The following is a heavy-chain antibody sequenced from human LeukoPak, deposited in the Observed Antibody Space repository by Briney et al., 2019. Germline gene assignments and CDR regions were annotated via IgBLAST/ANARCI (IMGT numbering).Heavy chain of an antibody. CDR1: GFTFSSYA. J-gene: IGHJ4*02. CDR3: AKDHCSGGSCYLFDY. D-gene: IGHD2-15*01. V-gene: IGHV3-23*01. CDR2: ISGSGGST. Sequence: PGGSPRLSCAASGFTFSSYAMSWVRQAPGKGLEWVLDISGSGGSTYYADSVKGRFTISRDNSKNTLYLQMNSLRAEDTAVYYSAKDHCSGGSCYLFDYWGQGTLVTVSS.